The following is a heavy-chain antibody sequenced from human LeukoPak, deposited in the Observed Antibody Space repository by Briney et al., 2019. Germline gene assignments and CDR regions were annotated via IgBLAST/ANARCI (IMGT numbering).Heavy chain of an antibody. Sequence: GGSLRLSCAASGFTFSSYAMHWVRQAPGKGLEWVAVISYDGSNKYYADSVKGRFTISGDNSKNTLYLQMNSLRAEDTAVYYCARDPLTALTSGSYAPYYFDYWGQGTLVTVSS. CDR3: ARDPLTALTSGSYAPYYFDY. CDR1: GFTFSSYA. V-gene: IGHV3-30-3*01. CDR2: ISYDGSNK. D-gene: IGHD1-26*01. J-gene: IGHJ4*02.